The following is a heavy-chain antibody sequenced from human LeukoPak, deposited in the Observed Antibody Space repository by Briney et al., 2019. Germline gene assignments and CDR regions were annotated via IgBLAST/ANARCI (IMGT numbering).Heavy chain of an antibody. CDR1: GFIVSSNY. Sequence: GGSLRLSCAASGFIVSSNYMSWVRQAPGKGLEWVSVIYSGGSTYYADSVKGRFTIPRYNSKNTLYLQMDRLRAEDTAVYYCASSDFQHWGQGTLVTVSS. J-gene: IGHJ1*01. CDR3: ASSDFQH. V-gene: IGHV3-53*01. CDR2: IYSGGST.